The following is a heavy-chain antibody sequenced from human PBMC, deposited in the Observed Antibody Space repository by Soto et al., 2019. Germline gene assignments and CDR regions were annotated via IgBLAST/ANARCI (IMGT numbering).Heavy chain of an antibody. CDR2: IYYSGST. CDR1: GGSISSYY. D-gene: IGHD1-7*01. V-gene: IGHV4-59*01. CDR3: ATKLELRGYYYYGMDV. Sequence: SETLSLTCTVSGGSISSYYWSWIRQPPGKGLEWIGYIYYSGSTNYNPSLKSRVTISVDTSKNQFSLKLSSVTAADTAVYYCATKLELRGYYYYGMDVWGQGTTVTVSS. J-gene: IGHJ6*02.